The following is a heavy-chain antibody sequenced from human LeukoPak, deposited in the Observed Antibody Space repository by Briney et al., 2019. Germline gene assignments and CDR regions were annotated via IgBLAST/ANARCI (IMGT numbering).Heavy chain of an antibody. CDR3: ARDRITIETRAFDI. CDR2: IYYSGST. J-gene: IGHJ3*02. Sequence: SQTLSLTCTVSGGSISSGDYYWSWIRQPPGKGLEWIGYIYYSGSTYYNPSLKSRVTISVDTSNNQFSLKLSSVTAATTAVYYCARDRITIETRAFDIWGQGTMVTVSS. D-gene: IGHD3-3*01. V-gene: IGHV4-30-4*08. CDR1: GGSISSGDYY.